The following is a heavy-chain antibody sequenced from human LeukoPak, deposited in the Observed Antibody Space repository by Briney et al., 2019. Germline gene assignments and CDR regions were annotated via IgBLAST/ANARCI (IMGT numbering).Heavy chain of an antibody. J-gene: IGHJ4*02. Sequence: PGGSLRLSCAASGFTFSSYAMSWVREAPGKGLEWVSTIGGSGSTTYYAVSVKGRFTISRDNSKDTLYLQMNSLRADDTAVYHCAKIKPDDYNVYYFDSWGQGTLVIVSS. V-gene: IGHV3-23*01. CDR1: GFTFSSYA. CDR2: IGGSGSTT. CDR3: AKIKPDDYNVYYFDS. D-gene: IGHD5-24*01.